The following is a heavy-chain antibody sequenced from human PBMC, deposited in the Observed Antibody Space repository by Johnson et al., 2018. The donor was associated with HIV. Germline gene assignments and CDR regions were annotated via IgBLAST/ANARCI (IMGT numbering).Heavy chain of an antibody. CDR2: VSYDGTNE. V-gene: IGHV3-30*03. J-gene: IGHJ3*02. Sequence: QVQLVESGGGVVQPGRSLRLSCVASGFTFRSYGMHWVRQAPGKGLEWVAFVSYDGTNEFYADSVKGRFTVSRDSSKNTLFLQMGSLRTEDMAVYYCARGAGYFDWLSADEGFAFDIWGQGTMVTVSS. CDR3: ARGAGYFDWLSADEGFAFDI. D-gene: IGHD3-9*01. CDR1: GFTFRSYG.